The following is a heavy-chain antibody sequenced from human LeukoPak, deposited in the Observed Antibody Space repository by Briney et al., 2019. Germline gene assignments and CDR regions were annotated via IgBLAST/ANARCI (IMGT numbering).Heavy chain of an antibody. CDR3: ARGEYYYDSSGIEVPDY. CDR2: ISSSGSTI. V-gene: IGHV3-48*03. CDR1: GFTFSSYE. D-gene: IGHD3-22*01. J-gene: IGHJ4*02. Sequence: PGGSLSLSCAASGFTFSSYEMNWVRQAPGKGLEWGSYISSSGSTIYYADSVKGRFTISRDNAKNSLYLQMNSLRAEDTAVYYCARGEYYYDSSGIEVPDYWGQGTLVTVSS.